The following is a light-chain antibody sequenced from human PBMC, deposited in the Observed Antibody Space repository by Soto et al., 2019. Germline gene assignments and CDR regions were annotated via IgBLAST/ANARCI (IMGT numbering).Light chain of an antibody. CDR1: QSVSTY. Sequence: EIVLTQSPATLSLSPGERATLSCRASQSVSTYLAWYQQKPGQPPRLLIYETSNRATGIPARFSGSGSGTDFTLTISSQEPEDFAVYYCQHRSNWPPVTFGQGTKLEIK. CDR2: ETS. J-gene: IGKJ2*01. V-gene: IGKV3-11*01. CDR3: QHRSNWPPVT.